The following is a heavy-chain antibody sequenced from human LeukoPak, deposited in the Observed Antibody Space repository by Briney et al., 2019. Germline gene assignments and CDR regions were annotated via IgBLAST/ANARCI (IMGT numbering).Heavy chain of an antibody. D-gene: IGHD6-19*01. CDR3: ARAPYQVGGWYGVGFDY. CDR1: GFTFSSYW. J-gene: IGHJ4*02. Sequence: PGGSLRLSCAASGFTFSSYWMHWVRQAPGKGLVWVSRINSDGSSTSYADSVKGRFTISRDNAKNTLYLQMNSLRAEDTAVYYCARAPYQVGGWYGVGFDYWGQGTLVTVSS. CDR2: INSDGSST. V-gene: IGHV3-74*01.